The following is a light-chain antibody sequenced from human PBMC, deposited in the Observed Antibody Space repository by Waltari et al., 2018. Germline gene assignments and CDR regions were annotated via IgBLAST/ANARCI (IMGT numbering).Light chain of an antibody. CDR2: GVS. Sequence: IVMTQTPLSLPVTPGQPASFSCKSSQSLLDSDGKTQLSWYLHRPGQPPQGLIYGVSNRFSGVPDRFSGSGSGTEFTLTISRVEADDVGVYYCLQSNHIPWTFGQGTKVE. J-gene: IGKJ1*01. CDR3: LQSNHIPWT. CDR1: QSLLDSDGKTQ. V-gene: IGKV2D-29*01.